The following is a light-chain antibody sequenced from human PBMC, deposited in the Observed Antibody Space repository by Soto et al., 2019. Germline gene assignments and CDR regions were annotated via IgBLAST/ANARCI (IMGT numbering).Light chain of an antibody. CDR3: QQYDSSPIT. CDR2: DAS. CDR1: QSVSSY. V-gene: IGKV3-11*01. J-gene: IGKJ5*01. Sequence: EIVLTQSPATLSLSPGERATLSFRASQSVSSYLAWYQQKPGQAPRLLIYDASNRATGIPARFSGSGSGTDFTLTISRLEPEDFAVYYCQQYDSSPITFGQGTRLEIK.